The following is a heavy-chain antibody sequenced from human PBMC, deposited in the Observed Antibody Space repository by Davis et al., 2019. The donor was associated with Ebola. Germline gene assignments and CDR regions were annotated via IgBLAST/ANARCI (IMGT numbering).Heavy chain of an antibody. CDR3: ARSSNWGFDF. CDR1: GGTFSSYA. CDR2: ITPIFGTG. V-gene: IGHV1-69*13. Sequence: AASVKVSCKASGGTFSSYAISWVRQAPGQGLEWMGGITPIFGTGKYSHRFQNRVTITADESTNTANMELTSLRSDDTAVYYCARSSNWGFDFWGQGTLVTVSS. J-gene: IGHJ5*01. D-gene: IGHD7-27*01.